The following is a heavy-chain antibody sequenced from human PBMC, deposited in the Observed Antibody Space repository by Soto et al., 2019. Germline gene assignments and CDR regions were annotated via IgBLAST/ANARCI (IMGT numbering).Heavy chain of an antibody. CDR3: ARDPSIPDGNYYYGMDV. D-gene: IGHD6-6*01. J-gene: IGHJ6*02. V-gene: IGHV3-33*01. CDR2: IWYDGSNK. CDR1: GFTFSSYG. Sequence: QVQLVESGGGVVQPGRSLRLSCAASGFTFSSYGMHWVRQAPGKGLEWVAVIWYDGSNKYYADSVKGRFTISRDNSKNKLYLQMTSLRAEDTAVYYCARDPSIPDGNYYYGMDVWGQGTTVTVSS.